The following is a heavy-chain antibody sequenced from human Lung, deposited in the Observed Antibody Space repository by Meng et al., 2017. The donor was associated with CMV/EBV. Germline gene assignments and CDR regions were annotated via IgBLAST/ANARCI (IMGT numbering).Heavy chain of an antibody. CDR3: ARVRYYDFWSGYFNGMDV. V-gene: IGHV1-18*01. J-gene: IGHJ6*02. CDR1: GYTFTSYG. D-gene: IGHD3-3*01. Sequence: ASVKVSXKASGYTFTSYGISWVRQAPGQGLEWMGWISAYNGNTNYAQKLQGRVTMTTDTSTSTAYMELRSLRSDDTAVYYCARVRYYDFWSGYFNGMDVWRQGXTVTVSS. CDR2: ISAYNGNT.